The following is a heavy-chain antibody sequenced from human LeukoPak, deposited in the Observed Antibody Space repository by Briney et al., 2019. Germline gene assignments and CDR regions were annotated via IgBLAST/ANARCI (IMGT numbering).Heavy chain of an antibody. V-gene: IGHV4-59*08. D-gene: IGHD2-2*01. CDR1: GGSISSYY. CDR3: ARVVGVPAAMTFDY. CDR2: IYYSGST. J-gene: IGHJ4*02. Sequence: SETLSLTCTVSGGSISSYYWSWIRQPPGKGLEWIGYIYYSGSTNYNPSLKSRVTISVDTSKNQFSLKLSSVTAADTAVYYCARVVGVPAAMTFDYWGQGTLVIVSS.